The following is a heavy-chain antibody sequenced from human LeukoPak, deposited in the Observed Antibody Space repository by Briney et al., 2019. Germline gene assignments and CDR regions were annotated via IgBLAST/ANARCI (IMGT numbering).Heavy chain of an antibody. V-gene: IGHV3-74*01. CDR3: ACYGIAPPY. D-gene: IGHD2-15*01. CDR1: GFTFSNYW. CDR2: INNEGSST. J-gene: IGHJ4*02. Sequence: GGSLRLSCAASGFTFSNYWMHWVRQAPGKGLVWVSHINNEGSSTSYADSVKGRFTISRDNAKNTLYLQMNSLRTEDTAVYYCACYGIAPPYWGQGTLVTVSS.